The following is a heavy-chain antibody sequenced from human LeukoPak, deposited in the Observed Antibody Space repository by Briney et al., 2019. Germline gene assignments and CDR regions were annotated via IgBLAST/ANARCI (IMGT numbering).Heavy chain of an antibody. Sequence: GGSLRLSCAASGFTVSSNYMSWVRQAPGKGLEWVSVIYSGGSTYYADSVKGRFTISRDNFKNTLYLQMNSLRAEDTAVYYCARVSVRGVDRNFDYWGQGTLVTVSS. J-gene: IGHJ4*02. V-gene: IGHV3-53*01. CDR2: IYSGGST. CDR1: GFTVSSNY. CDR3: ARVSVRGVDRNFDY. D-gene: IGHD3-10*01.